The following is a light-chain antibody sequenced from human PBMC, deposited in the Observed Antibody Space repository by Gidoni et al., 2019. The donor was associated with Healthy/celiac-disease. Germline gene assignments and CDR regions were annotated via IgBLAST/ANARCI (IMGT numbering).Light chain of an antibody. V-gene: IGKV1-39*01. CDR2: AAS. CDR3: QQSYSTLYT. Sequence: DIQMSQSPSSRPESVGDRVTITCRASQSISSYLTWDQQKPGKAPKLLSYAASSMQSGVPSRFSGSGSGTDFTLTISSLQPEEFATYYCQQSYSTLYTFGQGTKLEIK. CDR1: QSISSY. J-gene: IGKJ2*01.